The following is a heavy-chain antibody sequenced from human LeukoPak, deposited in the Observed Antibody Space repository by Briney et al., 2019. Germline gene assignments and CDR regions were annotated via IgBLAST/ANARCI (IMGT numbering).Heavy chain of an antibody. CDR3: ARGVVADDY. V-gene: IGHV4-59*01. J-gene: IGHJ4*02. CDR2: IYYRGST. Sequence: SETLSLTCTVSGGSISSYYWSWIRQPPGKGLEWIGYIYYRGSTNYIPSLKSRVTISVDTSKNQFSLKLSSVTAADTAVYYCARGVVADDYWGQGTLVTVSS. D-gene: IGHD3-22*01. CDR1: GGSISSYY.